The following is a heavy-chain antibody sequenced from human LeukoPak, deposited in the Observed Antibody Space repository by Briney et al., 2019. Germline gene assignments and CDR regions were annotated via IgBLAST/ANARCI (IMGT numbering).Heavy chain of an antibody. J-gene: IGHJ4*02. V-gene: IGHV3-49*04. CDR1: GFTFGDYA. CDR3: SRLSPPDY. CDR2: IRSKAYGGTT. Sequence: GGSLRLSCTASGFTFGDYAMSWVRQAPGKGLEWVGFIRSKAYGGTTDFAASVKGRFTISRDESKSIAYLQMNSLKTEDTAVYYCSRLSPPDYWGQGTPRPVSS.